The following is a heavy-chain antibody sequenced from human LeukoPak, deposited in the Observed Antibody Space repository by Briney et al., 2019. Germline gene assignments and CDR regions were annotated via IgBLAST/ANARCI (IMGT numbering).Heavy chain of an antibody. V-gene: IGHV1-69*05. CDR1: GGTFSSYA. D-gene: IGHD2-15*01. J-gene: IGHJ5*02. Sequence: SVKVSCKASGGTFSSYATSWVRQAPGQGLEWMGGIIPIFGTANYAQKFQGRVTITTDESTSTAYMELSSLRSEDTAVYYCARGGVVVVAATGGWFDPWGQGTLVTVSS. CDR2: IIPIFGTA. CDR3: ARGGVVVVAATGGWFDP.